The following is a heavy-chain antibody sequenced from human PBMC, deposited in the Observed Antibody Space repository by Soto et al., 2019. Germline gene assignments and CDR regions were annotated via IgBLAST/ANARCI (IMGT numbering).Heavy chain of an antibody. D-gene: IGHD1-7*01. CDR2: IYPGDSDT. CDR1: GYSFTSYW. J-gene: IGHJ3*02. V-gene: IGHV5-51*01. CDR3: ARHQVRYNWNSDAFDI. Sequence: GASLKISCKGSGYSFTSYWIGWVRQMPGKGLEWMGIIYPGDSDTRYSPPFQGQVTISADKSISTAYLQWSSLKASDTAMYYCARHQVRYNWNSDAFDIWGQGTMVTVSS.